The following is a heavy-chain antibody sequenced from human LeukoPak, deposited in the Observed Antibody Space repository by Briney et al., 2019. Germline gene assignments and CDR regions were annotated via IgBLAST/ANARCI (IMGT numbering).Heavy chain of an antibody. CDR3: ARDFLYSTGWYPGF. CDR2: ISYDDSSK. CDR1: GFTFSSYA. D-gene: IGHD6-19*01. V-gene: IGHV3-30-3*01. J-gene: IGHJ4*02. Sequence: GGSLTLSCAASGFTFSSYAMHWVRQAPGKGLEWVGVISYDDSSKYYADSVSGRSTISSTKTRNSLPLLRNSPTIEDTAVYCCARDFLYSTGWYPGFWGQGTLVTVSS.